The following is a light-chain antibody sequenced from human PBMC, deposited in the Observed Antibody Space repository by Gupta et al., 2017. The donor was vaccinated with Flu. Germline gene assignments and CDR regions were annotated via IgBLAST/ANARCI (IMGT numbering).Light chain of an antibody. CDR3: QQYNDWPPLT. J-gene: IGKJ4*01. CDR2: GAS. CDR1: QRVSDN. Sequence: IVMKKSTVTLSVSPGESATLSCRASQRVSDNLAWYQQKPGQAPRLLIYGASTSAAGTAARIIGSGSGTEFTLTISSLQSEDFAVYYCQQYNDWPPLTFGGGTKLEIK. V-gene: IGKV3-15*01.